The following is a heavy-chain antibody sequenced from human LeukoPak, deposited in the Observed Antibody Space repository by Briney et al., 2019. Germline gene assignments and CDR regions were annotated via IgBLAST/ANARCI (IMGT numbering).Heavy chain of an antibody. Sequence: TGGSLRLSCAASGFTFSSYSMNWVRQAPGKGLEWVSAISGSGGSTYYADSVKGRFTISRDNSKNTLYLQMNSLRAEDTAVYYCAKELDDFWSGYQTSYWGQGTLVTVSS. CDR1: GFTFSSYS. D-gene: IGHD3-3*01. J-gene: IGHJ4*02. V-gene: IGHV3-23*01. CDR3: AKELDDFWSGYQTSY. CDR2: ISGSGGST.